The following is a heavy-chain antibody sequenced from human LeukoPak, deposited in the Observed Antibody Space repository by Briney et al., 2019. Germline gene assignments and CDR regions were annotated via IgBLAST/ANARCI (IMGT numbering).Heavy chain of an antibody. V-gene: IGHV1-69*13. CDR1: GGTFSSYA. D-gene: IGHD3-22*01. J-gene: IGHJ4*02. CDR2: IIPIFGTA. Sequence: ASVKVSCKASGGTFSSYAISWVRQAPGQGLEWMGGIIPIFGTANYAQKFQGRVMITADESTSTAYMELSSLRSEDTAVYYCVYDSSGLHFDYWGQGTLVTVSS. CDR3: VYDSSGLHFDY.